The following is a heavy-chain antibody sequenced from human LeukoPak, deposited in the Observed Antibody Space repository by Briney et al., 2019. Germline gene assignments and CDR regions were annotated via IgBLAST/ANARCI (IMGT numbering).Heavy chain of an antibody. CDR3: ATSYYYDSSGLDAFDI. D-gene: IGHD3-22*01. J-gene: IGHJ3*02. Sequence: ASVKVSCKASGYTFTSYGISWVRQAPGQGLEWMGWISAYNGNANYAQKLQGRVTMTTDTSTSTAYMELRSLRSDDTAVYYCATSYYYDSSGLDAFDIWGQGTMVTVSS. V-gene: IGHV1-18*01. CDR2: ISAYNGNA. CDR1: GYTFTSYG.